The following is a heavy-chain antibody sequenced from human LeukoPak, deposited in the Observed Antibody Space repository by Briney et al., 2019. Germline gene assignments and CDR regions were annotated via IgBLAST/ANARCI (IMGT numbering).Heavy chain of an antibody. D-gene: IGHD3-22*01. V-gene: IGHV2-5*01. Sequence: SGPTLVNPTQTLTLTCTFSGFSLSTSGVGVGWIRQPPGKALEWLALLYWNDDKRYSPSLKSRLTITKDTSKNQVVLTMTNMDPVDTATYYCAHRRGLANYYDSSGAGGKVFDYRGQGTLVTVSS. J-gene: IGHJ4*02. CDR2: LYWNDDK. CDR1: GFSLSTSGVG. CDR3: AHRRGLANYYDSSGAGGKVFDY.